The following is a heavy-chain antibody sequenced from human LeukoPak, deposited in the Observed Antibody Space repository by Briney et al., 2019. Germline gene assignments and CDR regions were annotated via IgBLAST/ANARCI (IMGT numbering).Heavy chain of an antibody. CDR3: ATYRRPFSDWGSYYFDY. D-gene: IGHD3-16*01. V-gene: IGHV3-23*01. J-gene: IGHJ4*02. CDR2: ISSSSSYI. Sequence: GGSLRLSCAASGFTFSSYAMSWVRQAPGKGLEWVSFISSSSSYIYYADSVKGRFIISRDNSKNTLYPQLNSLRAEDTALYYCATYRRPFSDWGSYYFDYWGQGTLVTVSS. CDR1: GFTFSSYA.